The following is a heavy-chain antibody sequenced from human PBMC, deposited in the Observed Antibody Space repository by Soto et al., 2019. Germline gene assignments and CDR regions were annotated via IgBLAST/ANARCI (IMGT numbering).Heavy chain of an antibody. V-gene: IGHV1-69*01. CDR1: GGTFSSYA. D-gene: IGHD3-22*01. Sequence: QVQLVQSGAEVKKPGSSVKVSCKASGGTFSSYAISWVRQAPGQGLEWMGGIIPIFGTANYEQKFQGRVTITADESTSTAYMELSRLRSDDTDVYYCARHRGGVITMIVVVSPGAFDIWGPGTMVTVSS. CDR3: ARHRGGVITMIVVVSPGAFDI. CDR2: IIPIFGTA. J-gene: IGHJ3*02.